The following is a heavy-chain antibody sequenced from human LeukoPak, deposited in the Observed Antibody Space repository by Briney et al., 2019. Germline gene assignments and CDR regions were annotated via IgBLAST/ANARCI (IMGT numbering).Heavy chain of an antibody. CDR3: ASSVDTAMALS. D-gene: IGHD5-18*01. V-gene: IGHV1-69*01. Sequence: PVKVTCKASGGTFSSYAISWVRQAPGQGLEWMGGIIPIFGTANYAQKFQDRVTITADESTSTAYMELSSLRSEDTAVYYCASSVDTAMALSWGQGTLVTVSS. CDR1: GGTFSSYA. CDR2: IIPIFGTA. J-gene: IGHJ5*02.